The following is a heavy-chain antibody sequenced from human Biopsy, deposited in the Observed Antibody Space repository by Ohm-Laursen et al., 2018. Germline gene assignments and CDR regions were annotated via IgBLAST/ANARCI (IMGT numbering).Heavy chain of an antibody. D-gene: IGHD2-15*01. J-gene: IGHJ4*02. CDR2: IIPILRTT. V-gene: IGHV1-69*04. CDR3: AREAIGYQLPCDD. CDR1: GGTFSNYG. Sequence: SVKVSCKVPGGTFSNYGVNWVRQAPGQGFEWMGRIIPILRTTTYAPKFQGRVTFAADKSSSTAYLELSSLTSEDTAMFYCAREAIGYQLPCDDWGQGTLVTVSS.